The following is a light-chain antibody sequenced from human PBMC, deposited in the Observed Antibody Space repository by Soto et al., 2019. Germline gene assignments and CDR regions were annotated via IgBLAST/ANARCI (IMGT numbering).Light chain of an antibody. CDR3: QSYDSSNDV. V-gene: IGLV6-57*04. CDR2: EDN. J-gene: IGLJ7*01. CDR1: SGSIASNY. Sequence: NFMLTQPHSVSESPGKTVTISCTRSSGSIASNYVQWYQQRPGSAPTTVIYEDNQRPSGVPDRFSGSIDSSSNSASLTISGLKTEDEADYYGQSYDSSNDVFGGGTQLTVL.